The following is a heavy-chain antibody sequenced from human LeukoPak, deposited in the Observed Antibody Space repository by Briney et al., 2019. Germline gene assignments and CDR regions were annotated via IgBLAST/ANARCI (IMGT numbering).Heavy chain of an antibody. V-gene: IGHV3-21*01. CDR1: GFTFSSYS. Sequence: GGSLRLPCAASGFTFSSYSMNWVRQAPGKGLEWVSSISSSSSYIYYADSVKGRFTISRDNAKNSLYLQMNSLRAEDTAVYYCARDSVLTRFDYWGQGTLVTVSS. CDR3: ARDSVLTRFDY. D-gene: IGHD2-8*01. CDR2: ISSSSSYI. J-gene: IGHJ4*02.